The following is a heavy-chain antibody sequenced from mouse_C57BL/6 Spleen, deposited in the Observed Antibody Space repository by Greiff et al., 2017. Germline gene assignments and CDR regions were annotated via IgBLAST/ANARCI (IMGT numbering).Heavy chain of an antibody. CDR3: ARETAQAPYYFDY. V-gene: IGHV5-6*01. Sequence: EVQGVESGGDLVKPGGSLKLSCAASGFTFSSYGMSWVRQTPDKRLEWVATISSGGSYTYYPDSVKGRFTISRDNAKNTLYLQRSSLKSEDTAMYYCARETAQAPYYFDYWGQGTTLTVSS. D-gene: IGHD3-2*02. CDR2: ISSGGSYT. CDR1: GFTFSSYG. J-gene: IGHJ2*01.